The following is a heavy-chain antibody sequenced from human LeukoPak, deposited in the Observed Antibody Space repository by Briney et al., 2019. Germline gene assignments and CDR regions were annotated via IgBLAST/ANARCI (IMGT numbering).Heavy chain of an antibody. CDR2: LYYSGII. V-gene: IGHV4-39*01. J-gene: IGHJ4*02. Sequence: SETLSLTCTVSGGSISSRSYYWGWIRQPPGKGLEWIGSLYYSGIIYYNPSLKSRVTISVDTSKNQFSLKLSSVTAADTAVYYCAIPTRSIAAAGSFDYWGQGTLVTVSS. CDR3: AIPTRSIAAAGSFDY. D-gene: IGHD6-13*01. CDR1: GGSISSRSYY.